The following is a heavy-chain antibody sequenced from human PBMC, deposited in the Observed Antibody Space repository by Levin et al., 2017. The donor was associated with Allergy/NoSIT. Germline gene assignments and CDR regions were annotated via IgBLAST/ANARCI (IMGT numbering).Heavy chain of an antibody. CDR2: ISSSSSYI. D-gene: IGHD1-26*01. Sequence: GESLKISCAASGFTFSSYSMNWVRQAPGKGLEWVSSISSSSSYIYYADSVKGRFTISRDNAKNSLYLQMNSLRAEDTAVYYCARDPPGELLRSAFDIWGQGTMVTVSS. V-gene: IGHV3-21*01. CDR3: ARDPPGELLRSAFDI. J-gene: IGHJ3*02. CDR1: GFTFSSYS.